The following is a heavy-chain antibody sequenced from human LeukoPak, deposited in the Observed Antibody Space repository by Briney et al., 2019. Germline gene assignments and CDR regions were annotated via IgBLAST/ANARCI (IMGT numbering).Heavy chain of an antibody. CDR2: ITWNRDDI. V-gene: IGHV3-9*01. D-gene: IGHD3-22*01. CDR3: AKDLSSAITSALVLDV. CDR1: GFTFDDYA. Sequence: GGSLRLSCAASGFTFDDYAMHWVRQAPGKGLEWVSGITWNRDDIGYGDSVKGRFTISRDNVKNVLYLQMTSLRPEDTALYYCAKDLSSAITSALVLDVWGQGTTVIVSS. J-gene: IGHJ6*02.